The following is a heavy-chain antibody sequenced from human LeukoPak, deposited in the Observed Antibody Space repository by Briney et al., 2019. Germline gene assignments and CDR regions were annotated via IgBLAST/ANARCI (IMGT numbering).Heavy chain of an antibody. V-gene: IGHV3-23*01. CDR1: GFTFSTFA. Sequence: GGSLRLSCAASGFTFSTFAMSWVRQDPGRGLEWVSSITGAGDTTFYPESVKGRFTISRDNAKDTLYLQMNSLRVEDTAVYYCARVADGDKYGGRDYWGQGALVIVSS. D-gene: IGHD5-24*01. CDR2: ITGAGDTT. J-gene: IGHJ4*02. CDR3: ARVADGDKYGGRDY.